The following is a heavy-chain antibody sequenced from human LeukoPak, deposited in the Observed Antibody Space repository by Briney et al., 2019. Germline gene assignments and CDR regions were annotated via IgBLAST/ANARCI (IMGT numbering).Heavy chain of an antibody. J-gene: IGHJ5*02. Sequence: ASVKVSCKASGGTFSSYAISWVRQAPGQGLEWMGRIIPIFGTANYAQKFQGRVTITTDESTSTAYMELSSLRSEDTAVYYCARGQGSGWLGNWFDPWGQGILVTVSS. CDR1: GGTFSSYA. CDR2: IIPIFGTA. V-gene: IGHV1-69*05. CDR3: ARGQGSGWLGNWFDP. D-gene: IGHD6-19*01.